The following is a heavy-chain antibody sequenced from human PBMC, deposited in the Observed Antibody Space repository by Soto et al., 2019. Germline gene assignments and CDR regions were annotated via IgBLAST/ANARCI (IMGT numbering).Heavy chain of an antibody. CDR2: ITSSGGTI. J-gene: IGHJ4*02. D-gene: IGHD3-10*01. CDR1: GFTFSDYY. V-gene: IGHV3-11*01. CDR3: ARDPLHHGSTFDY. Sequence: GGSLRLSCAASGFTFSDYYMSWIRQPPGKGLEWISYITSSGGTIYYADSVKGRFTISRDNAKNSLYLQMNGLRAEDTAVYYCARDPLHHGSTFDYWGQGTLVTVSS.